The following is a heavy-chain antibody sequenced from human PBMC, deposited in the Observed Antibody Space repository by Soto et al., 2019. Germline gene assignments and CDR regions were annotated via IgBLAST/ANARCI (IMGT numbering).Heavy chain of an antibody. V-gene: IGHV1-2*02. Sequence: VKVSCKASGYTFTGYYMHWVRQAPGQGLEWMGWINPNSGGTNYAQKFQGRVTMTRDTSISTAYMELSRLRSDDTAVYYCARVLRYDSHSMDVWGQGTTVTVSS. CDR1: GYTFTGYY. CDR3: ARVLRYDSHSMDV. CDR2: INPNSGGT. J-gene: IGHJ6*02. D-gene: IGHD3-22*01.